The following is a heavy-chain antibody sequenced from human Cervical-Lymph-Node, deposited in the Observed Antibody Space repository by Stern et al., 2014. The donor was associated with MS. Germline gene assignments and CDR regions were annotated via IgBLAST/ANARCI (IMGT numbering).Heavy chain of an antibody. J-gene: IGHJ3*02. CDR2: IYYSGST. D-gene: IGHD5-12*01. Sequence: QVQLQESGPGLVKPSETLSLTCTVSGGSISSYYWSWIRQPPGKGLEWIGYIYYSGSTNYNPSLKSRVTISVDTSKNQFSLKLSSVTAADTAVYYCARYKVATIPYDAFDIWGQGTMVTVSS. CDR1: GGSISSYY. CDR3: ARYKVATIPYDAFDI. V-gene: IGHV4-59*01.